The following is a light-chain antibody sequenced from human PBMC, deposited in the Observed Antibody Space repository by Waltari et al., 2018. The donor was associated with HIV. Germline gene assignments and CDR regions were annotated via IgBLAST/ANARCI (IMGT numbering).Light chain of an antibody. CDR1: TSNIASNT. J-gene: IGLJ3*02. CDR3: AAWDDSLNGWV. Sequence: QSVLTQPPSASGTPGQRVTISCSGSTSNIASNTLNWYQQLPGTAPKLLFYSDNQRPSGVPDRFSGSKSGTSASLAISGLQSEDEADYYCAAWDDSLNGWVFGGGTKLTVL. V-gene: IGLV1-44*01. CDR2: SDN.